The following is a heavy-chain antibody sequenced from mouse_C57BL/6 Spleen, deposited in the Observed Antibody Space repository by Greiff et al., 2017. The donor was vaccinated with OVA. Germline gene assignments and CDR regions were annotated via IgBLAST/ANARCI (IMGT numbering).Heavy chain of an antibody. V-gene: IGHV5-6*01. Sequence: EVQGVESGGDLVKPGGSLKLSCAASGFTFSSYGMSWVRQTPDKRLEWVATISSGGSYTYYPDSVKGRFTISRDNAKNTLYLQMSSLKSEDTAMYYCARLLDSSGFDYWGQGTTLTVSS. D-gene: IGHD3-2*01. CDR1: GFTFSSYG. J-gene: IGHJ2*01. CDR2: ISSGGSYT. CDR3: ARLLDSSGFDY.